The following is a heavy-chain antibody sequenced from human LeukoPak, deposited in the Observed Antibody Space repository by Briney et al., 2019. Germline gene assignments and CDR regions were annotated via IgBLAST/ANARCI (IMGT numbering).Heavy chain of an antibody. D-gene: IGHD6-19*01. Sequence: PGGSLRLSCAASGFTFSSYAMHWVRQAPGKGLEWVAVISYDGSNKYYADSVKGRFTISRDNSKNTLYLQMNSLRAEDTAVYYCARPNIAVAGDPLGYWGQGTLVTVSS. J-gene: IGHJ4*02. CDR2: ISYDGSNK. CDR3: ARPNIAVAGDPLGY. V-gene: IGHV3-30-3*01. CDR1: GFTFSSYA.